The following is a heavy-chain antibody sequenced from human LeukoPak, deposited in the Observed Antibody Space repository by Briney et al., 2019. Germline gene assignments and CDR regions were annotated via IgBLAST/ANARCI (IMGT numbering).Heavy chain of an antibody. CDR2: IYYSGST. V-gene: IGHV4-59*01. CDR3: ARESRDGYLLNWFDP. J-gene: IGHJ5*02. Sequence: PSETLSLTCAASGASISSYYWSWVRQPPGEGLEWIGYIYYSGSTNYNPSLKSRVTISVDTSKNQFSLKLSSVTAADTAVYYCARESRDGYLLNWFDPWGQGTLVTVSS. CDR1: GASISSYY. D-gene: IGHD5-24*01.